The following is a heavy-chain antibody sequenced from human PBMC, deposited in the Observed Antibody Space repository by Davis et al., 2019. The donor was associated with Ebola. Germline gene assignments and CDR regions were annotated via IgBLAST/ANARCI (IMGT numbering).Heavy chain of an antibody. CDR1: GFTFSSYV. CDR2: ISGSSSYI. D-gene: IGHD3-22*01. Sequence: GESLKISCAASGFTFSSYVMHWVRQAPGKGLEWVSSISGSSSYIYYADSVKGRFTISRDNAKNSMYLQMNSLRAEDTAVYYCTGEDDNIRFHHWGQGTLVTVSS. CDR3: TGEDDNIRFHH. J-gene: IGHJ4*02. V-gene: IGHV3-21*01.